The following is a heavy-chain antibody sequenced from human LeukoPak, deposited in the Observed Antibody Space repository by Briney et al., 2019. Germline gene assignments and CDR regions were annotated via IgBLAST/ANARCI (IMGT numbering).Heavy chain of an antibody. Sequence: SGTLSLTCAVSGGSISSNNWWSWVRQPPGKGLEWIGEIYHSGSTNYNSSLKSRVTISVDRSKNQFSLKLSSVTAADTAVYYCARAGLIVVVTTFDYWGQGTLVTVSS. CDR2: IYHSGST. CDR1: GGSISSNNW. D-gene: IGHD3-22*01. V-gene: IGHV4-4*02. CDR3: ARAGLIVVVTTFDY. J-gene: IGHJ4*02.